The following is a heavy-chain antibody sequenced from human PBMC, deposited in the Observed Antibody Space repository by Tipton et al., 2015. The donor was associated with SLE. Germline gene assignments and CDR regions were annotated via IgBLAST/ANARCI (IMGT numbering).Heavy chain of an antibody. CDR2: IYHSGST. D-gene: IGHD3-16*01. V-gene: IGHV4-30-2*01. Sequence: TLSLTCAVSGGSISSGGYSWSWIRQPPGKGLEWIGYIYHSGSTYYNPSLKSRVTISVDRSKNQFSLKLSSVTAADTAVYYCAGGDTVFDYWGQGTLVTVSS. CDR1: GGSISSGGYS. CDR3: AGGDTVFDY. J-gene: IGHJ4*02.